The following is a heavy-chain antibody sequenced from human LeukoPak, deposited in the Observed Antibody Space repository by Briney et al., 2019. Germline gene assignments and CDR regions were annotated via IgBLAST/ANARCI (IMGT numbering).Heavy chain of an antibody. CDR2: IYYSGST. J-gene: IGHJ4*02. CDR3: ARLYSSSFDY. Sequence: PSETLSLTCTVSGGSISSYYWSWIRQPQGKGLGWIGFIYYSGSTNYNPSLKSRVTISVDTSKNQFSLKLSSVTAADTAVYYCARLYSSSFDYWGQGTLVTVSS. V-gene: IGHV4-59*13. CDR1: GGSISSYY. D-gene: IGHD6-6*01.